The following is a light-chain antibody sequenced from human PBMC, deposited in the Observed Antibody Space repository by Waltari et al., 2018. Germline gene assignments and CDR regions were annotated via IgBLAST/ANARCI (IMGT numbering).Light chain of an antibody. Sequence: DIVMTQSPDSLAVSLGARATITCTSSQIVSYRYNNMNYLAWYQRKPGQPPKLLIYWASTRASGVPDRFSGSGSETDFTLTISSLQAEDVADYYCQQYYTSPRTFGQGTKVDIK. V-gene: IGKV4-1*01. CDR2: WAS. J-gene: IGKJ1*01. CDR1: QIVSYRYNNMNY. CDR3: QQYYTSPRT.